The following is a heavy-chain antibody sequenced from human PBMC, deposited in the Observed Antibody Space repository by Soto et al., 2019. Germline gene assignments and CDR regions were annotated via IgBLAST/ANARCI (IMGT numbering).Heavy chain of an antibody. CDR1: GGSISSYY. Sequence: SETLSLTCTVSGGSISSYYWSWIRQPPGKGLEWIGYIYYSGSTNYNPSLKSRVTISVDTSKNQFSLKLSSVTAADTAVYYCASGAAAGLYFDYWGQGTLVTVSS. CDR3: ASGAAAGLYFDY. V-gene: IGHV4-59*01. J-gene: IGHJ4*02. CDR2: IYYSGST. D-gene: IGHD6-13*01.